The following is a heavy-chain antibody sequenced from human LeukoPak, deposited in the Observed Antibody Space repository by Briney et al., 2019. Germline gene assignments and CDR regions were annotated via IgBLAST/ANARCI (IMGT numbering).Heavy chain of an antibody. CDR2: IIPIFGTA. D-gene: IGHD5-12*01. J-gene: IGHJ6*03. Sequence: SVKVSCKASGYTFTGYYLHWVRQAPGQGLEWMGGIIPIFGTANYAQKFQGRVTITADESTSTAYMELSSLRPEDTAVFYCATRDGYGGHETYGYYMDVWGKGTTVTVSS. V-gene: IGHV1-69*13. CDR3: ATRDGYGGHETYGYYMDV. CDR1: GYTFTGYY.